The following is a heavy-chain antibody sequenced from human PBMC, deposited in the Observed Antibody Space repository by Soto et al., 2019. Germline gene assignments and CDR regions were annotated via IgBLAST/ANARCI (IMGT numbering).Heavy chain of an antibody. V-gene: IGHV3-23*01. D-gene: IGHD6-13*01. CDR2: ISGSGGST. CDR3: ATPRGLAAAGNIYGMDV. CDR1: GFTFSSYA. J-gene: IGHJ6*02. Sequence: AALRLSCAPSGFTFSSYAMSWVRHAPGKGLEWVSAISGSGGSTYYADSVKGRFTISRDNSKNTLYLQMNSLRAEDTAVYYCATPRGLAAAGNIYGMDVWGQGTTVTVSS.